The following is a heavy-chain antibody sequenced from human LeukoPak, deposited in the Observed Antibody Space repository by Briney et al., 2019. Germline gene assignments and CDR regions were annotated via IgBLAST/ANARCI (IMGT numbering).Heavy chain of an antibody. CDR1: GFTFSSYS. D-gene: IGHD6-6*01. J-gene: IGHJ4*02. Sequence: GGSLRLSCAASGFTFSSYSMNWVRQAPGKGLEWVSSSSSSSSYIYYADSVKGRFTISRDNAKNSLYLQMNSLRAEDTAVYYCARDNRVLISSSTNFDYWGQGTLVTVSS. V-gene: IGHV3-21*01. CDR3: ARDNRVLISSSTNFDY. CDR2: SSSSSSYI.